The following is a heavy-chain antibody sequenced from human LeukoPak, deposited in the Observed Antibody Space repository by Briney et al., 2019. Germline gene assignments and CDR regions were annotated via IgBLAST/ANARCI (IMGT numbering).Heavy chain of an antibody. D-gene: IGHD3-3*01. CDR2: ISGSGGST. CDR3: AKALEVVIISSFDY. J-gene: IGHJ4*02. CDR1: GFTFSSYA. V-gene: IGHV3-23*01. Sequence: GGSLRLSCAASGFTFSSYAMSWVRQAPGKGLEWVSTISGSGGSTYYADSVKGRFTISRDNSKNTLYLQMNSLRAEDTAVYYCAKALEVVIISSFDYWGQGTLVTVSS.